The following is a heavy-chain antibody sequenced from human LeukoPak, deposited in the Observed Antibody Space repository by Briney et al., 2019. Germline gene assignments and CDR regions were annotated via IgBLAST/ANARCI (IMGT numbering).Heavy chain of an antibody. J-gene: IGHJ6*02. CDR1: GYTFSSYW. CDR2: INPDGSST. CDR3: ARASGMDV. V-gene: IGHV3-74*01. Sequence: TGGSLSLSCAASGYTFSSYWMHWVRQAPGQGLVWVSRINPDGSSTNYADSVKGRFTISRDSAKNTLYLQMNSLRAEDTAGYYCARASGMDVWGQGTTVIVSS.